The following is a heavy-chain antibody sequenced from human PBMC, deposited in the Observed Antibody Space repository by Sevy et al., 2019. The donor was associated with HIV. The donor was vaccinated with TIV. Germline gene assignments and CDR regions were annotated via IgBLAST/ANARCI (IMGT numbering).Heavy chain of an antibody. J-gene: IGHJ6*02. D-gene: IGHD3-9*01. CDR1: GGSISSYY. CDR2: IYYSGST. V-gene: IGHV4-59*01. CDR3: ARESYEIVPGSRGMDV. Sequence: SETLSLTCTVSGGSISSYYWRWIRQPPGKRLEWIGYIYYSGSTNYNPSLKSRVTISVDTSKNQFSLKLRSVTAADTAVYYCARESYEIVPGSRGMDVWGQGTTVTVSS.